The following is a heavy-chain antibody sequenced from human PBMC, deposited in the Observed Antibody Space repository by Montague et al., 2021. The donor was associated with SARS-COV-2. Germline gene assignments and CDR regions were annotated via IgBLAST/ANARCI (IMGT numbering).Heavy chain of an antibody. CDR3: ASLYYSYGHNWFDP. D-gene: IGHD5-18*01. CDR1: GGSISSSSYY. J-gene: IGHJ5*02. V-gene: IGHV4-39*01. CDR2: TYYSGST. Sequence: SXTLSLTCTVSGGSISSSSYYWGWIRQPPGKGLEWIGSTYYSGSTYYNPSLKSRVTISVDTSKNQFSLKLSSVTAADTAVYYCASLYYSYGHNWFDPWGQGTLVTVSS.